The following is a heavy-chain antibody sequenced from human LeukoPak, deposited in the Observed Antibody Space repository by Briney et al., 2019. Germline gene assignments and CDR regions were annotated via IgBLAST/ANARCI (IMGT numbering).Heavy chain of an antibody. J-gene: IGHJ4*02. CDR2: ISSSSSYI. D-gene: IGHD3-9*01. Sequence: GGSLRLSCAASGFTFSSYSMNWVRQAPGKVLEWVSSISSSSSYIYYADSVKGRFTISRDNAKNSLYLQMNSLRAEDTAVYYCARGYYDILTGYSPDFDYWGQGTLVTVSS. CDR1: GFTFSSYS. CDR3: ARGYYDILTGYSPDFDY. V-gene: IGHV3-21*01.